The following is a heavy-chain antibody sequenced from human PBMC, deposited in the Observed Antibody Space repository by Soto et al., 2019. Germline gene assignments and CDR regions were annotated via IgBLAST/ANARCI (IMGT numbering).Heavy chain of an antibody. V-gene: IGHV1-69*13. CDR3: ARASPSGYRFLDY. Sequence: SVKVSCKASGGTFSSYAISWVRQAPGQGLEWMGGIIPIFGTANYAQKFQGRVTITADESTSTAYMELSSPRSEDTAVYYCARASPSGYRFLDYWGQGTLVTVSS. CDR1: GGTFSSYA. CDR2: IIPIFGTA. J-gene: IGHJ4*02. D-gene: IGHD3-22*01.